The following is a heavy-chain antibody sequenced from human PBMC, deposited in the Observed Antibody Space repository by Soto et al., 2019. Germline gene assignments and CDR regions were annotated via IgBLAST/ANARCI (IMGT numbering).Heavy chain of an antibody. CDR2: ISYDGTTK. V-gene: IGHV3-30*18. J-gene: IGHJ4*02. CDR1: GFAFSTYG. D-gene: IGHD2-21*02. Sequence: HPGGSLRLSCAASGFAFSTYGMHWVRQAPGKGLEWVAVISYDGTTKYYADSVKGRFTISKDNSENTLYLQMNSLRDEDTAVYYCAKTRVAYCGGDCPAAPIDYWGRGTLVTVSS. CDR3: AKTRVAYCGGDCPAAPIDY.